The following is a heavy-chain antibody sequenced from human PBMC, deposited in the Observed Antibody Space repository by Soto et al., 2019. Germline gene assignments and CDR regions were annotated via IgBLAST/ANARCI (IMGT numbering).Heavy chain of an antibody. Sequence: GASVKVSCKASGYTFNSYDINWVRQAPGQGLEWMGGIIPIFGTANYAQKFQGRVTITADESTSTAYMELSSLRSEDTVVYYCARDWVPGIAVAGTHYYGMDVWGQGTTVTVSS. CDR3: ARDWVPGIAVAGTHYYGMDV. CDR2: IIPIFGTA. CDR1: GYTFNSYD. V-gene: IGHV1-69*13. D-gene: IGHD6-19*01. J-gene: IGHJ6*02.